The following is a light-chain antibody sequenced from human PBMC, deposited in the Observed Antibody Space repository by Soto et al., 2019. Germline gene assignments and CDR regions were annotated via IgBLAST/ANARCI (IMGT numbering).Light chain of an antibody. J-gene: IGLJ1*01. Sequence: QSVLTQPASVSGSPGQSITISCTGTSSDVGGYNYVSWYQQHPGKAPKLMIYEVSNRPSGVSNRFSGSKSVNTASLTISGLQAEDEAEYYCSSYTSSSTPYVFGTGTKLTVL. V-gene: IGLV2-14*01. CDR1: SSDVGGYNY. CDR2: EVS. CDR3: SSYTSSSTPYV.